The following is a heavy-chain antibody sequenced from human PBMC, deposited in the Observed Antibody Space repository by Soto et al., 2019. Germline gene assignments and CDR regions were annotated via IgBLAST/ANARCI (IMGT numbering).Heavy chain of an antibody. Sequence: HPGGSLRLSCAAFGSTFSSYAMSWVRQAPGKGLEWVSSISGSGGTSYYADSVKGRFTLSRDNSKNTLYLQMNSLRAEDTAVYYCAKGGYYYDTSGPTFEYWGQGTLVTVSS. D-gene: IGHD3-22*01. V-gene: IGHV3-23*01. J-gene: IGHJ4*02. CDR1: GSTFSSYA. CDR3: AKGGYYYDTSGPTFEY. CDR2: ISGSGGTS.